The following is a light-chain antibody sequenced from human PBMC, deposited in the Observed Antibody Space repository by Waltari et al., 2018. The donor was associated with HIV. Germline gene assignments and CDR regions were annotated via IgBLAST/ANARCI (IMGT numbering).Light chain of an antibody. V-gene: IGLV1-47*01. J-gene: IGLJ3*02. CDR1: SSNIGSNY. CDR2: RNN. CDR3: STWDASLNGWV. Sequence: QSVLTQPPSASETPGQRVTISCSGSSSNIGSNYVYWYRHLPGTAPKLLIYRNNQRPSGVPDRFSGSKSGTSASLAISGLQSEDEADYSCSTWDASLNGWVFGGGTKLTVL.